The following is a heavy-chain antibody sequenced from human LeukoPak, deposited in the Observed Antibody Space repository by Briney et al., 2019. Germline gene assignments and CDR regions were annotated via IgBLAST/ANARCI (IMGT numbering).Heavy chain of an antibody. J-gene: IGHJ6*02. Sequence: ASVKVSCKASGYTFTGYYMHWVRQAPGQGLEWMGWINPNSGGTNYARKFQGRATMTRDTSISTAYMELSRLRSDDTAVYYCARDRMRGYSSSWSPRPPPVGMDVWGQGTTVTVSS. V-gene: IGHV1-2*02. CDR1: GYTFTGYY. CDR3: ARDRMRGYSSSWSPRPPPVGMDV. CDR2: INPNSGGT. D-gene: IGHD6-13*01.